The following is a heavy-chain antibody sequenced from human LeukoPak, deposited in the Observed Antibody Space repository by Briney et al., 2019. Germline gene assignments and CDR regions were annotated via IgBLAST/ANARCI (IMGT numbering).Heavy chain of an antibody. CDR2: ISPDSDFT. Sequence: GSSVKVSCKASGGTFSSYAISWVRQAPGQGLEWMGWISPDSDFTKYAQKFQDRVTLTRDTSISTVYMELSRLRSDDTAMYFCARDIGVWDEKTFDYWGQGTLVTVSS. CDR3: ARDIGVWDEKTFDY. D-gene: IGHD1-26*01. CDR1: GGTFSSYA. V-gene: IGHV1-2*02. J-gene: IGHJ4*02.